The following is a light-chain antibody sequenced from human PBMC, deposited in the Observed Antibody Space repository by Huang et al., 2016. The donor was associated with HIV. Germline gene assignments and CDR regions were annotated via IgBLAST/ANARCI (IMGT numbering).Light chain of an antibody. J-gene: IGKJ4*01. V-gene: IGKV1-33*01. CDR2: EAS. CDR1: QDISNY. CDR3: QHCDNLALT. Sequence: DIQMTQSPSSLSASVGDRVTITCQASQDISNYLNWYQQKPGKAPKLLIDEASNLETGVPSRISGSGAGTDFTFTISSVQPEDIATYYCQHCDNLALTFGGGTKVQIK.